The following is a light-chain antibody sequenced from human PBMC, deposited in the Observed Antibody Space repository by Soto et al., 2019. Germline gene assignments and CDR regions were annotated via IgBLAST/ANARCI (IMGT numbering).Light chain of an antibody. CDR2: TAS. CDR3: QNYSSAPQLT. CDR1: QGISNY. J-gene: IGKJ4*01. V-gene: IGKV1-27*01. Sequence: DIQMTQSPSSLSASVGHRVTITCRASQGISNYLAWYQQKPGKVPKLLIYTASTLQSGDPSRFSGRVSASDFTLTISGLQPEDVATYYCQNYSSAPQLTFGGGTKVEIK.